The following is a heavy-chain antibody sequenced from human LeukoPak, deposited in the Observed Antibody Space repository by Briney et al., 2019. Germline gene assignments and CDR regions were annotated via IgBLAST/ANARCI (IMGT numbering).Heavy chain of an antibody. D-gene: IGHD5-12*01. V-gene: IGHV4-30-2*01. CDR2: IYHSGST. J-gene: IGHJ4*02. Sequence: SGTLSLTCAVSGGSISSGGYSWSWIRQPPGKGLEWIGYIYHSGSTYYNPSLKSRVTISVDRSKNQFSLKLSSVTAADTAVYYCAGGTRKVRGYSGYDYDYWGQGTLVTVSS. CDR1: GGSISSGGYS. CDR3: AGGTRKVRGYSGYDYDY.